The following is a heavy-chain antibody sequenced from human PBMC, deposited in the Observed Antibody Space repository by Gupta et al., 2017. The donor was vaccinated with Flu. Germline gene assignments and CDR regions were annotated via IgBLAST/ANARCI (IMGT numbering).Heavy chain of an antibody. CDR1: GLSLSTSGMR. D-gene: IGHD5-18*01. CDR3: ARTYSFGGAFDV. J-gene: IGHJ3*01. V-gene: IGHV2-70*04. CDR2: IDWDDEE. Sequence: QVTLKESGPALVKPTQTLTLTCTVSGLSLSTSGMRVSWIRQPPGKALEWLARIDWDDEEFYSTSLKTRLTISKDTSKNQVVLTMTNMEPVDIATYYCARTYSFGGAFDVWGLGTKVIVSS.